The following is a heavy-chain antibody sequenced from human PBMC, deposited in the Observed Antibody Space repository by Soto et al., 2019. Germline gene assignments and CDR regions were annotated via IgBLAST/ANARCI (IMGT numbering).Heavy chain of an antibody. CDR3: ARLPTFYGDYDPHYYYYMDV. Sequence: QLQLQESGPGLVKPSETLSLTCTVSGGSISSSSYYWGWIRQPPGKGLEWIGSIYYSGSTYYNPSLKSRVHKSVNTSKNQFSLKLRSGTAADTAVYYCARLPTFYGDYDPHYYYYMDVWGKGTTVTVSS. J-gene: IGHJ6*03. V-gene: IGHV4-39*01. CDR1: GGSISSSSYY. CDR2: IYYSGST. D-gene: IGHD4-17*01.